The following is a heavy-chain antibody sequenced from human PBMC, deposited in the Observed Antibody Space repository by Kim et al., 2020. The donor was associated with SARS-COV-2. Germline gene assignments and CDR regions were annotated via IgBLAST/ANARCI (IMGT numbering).Heavy chain of an antibody. D-gene: IGHD3-22*01. CDR3: AKSRPSDSSGYYSGRWFDP. J-gene: IGHJ5*02. V-gene: IGHV3-23*01. CDR2: ISGSGGST. Sequence: GGSLRLSCAASGFTFSSYAMSWVRQAPGKGLEWVSAISGSGGSTYYADSVKGRFTISRDNSKNTLYLQMNSLRAEDTAVYYCAKSRPSDSSGYYSGRWFDPWGQGTLVTVSS. CDR1: GFTFSSYA.